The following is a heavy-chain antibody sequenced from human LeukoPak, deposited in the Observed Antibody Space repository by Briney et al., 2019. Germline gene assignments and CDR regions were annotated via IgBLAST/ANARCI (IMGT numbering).Heavy chain of an antibody. J-gene: IGHJ4*02. CDR3: ARDPDFLYGSGSRYFDY. CDR2: ISSSSSYI. CDR1: GFTFSSYS. D-gene: IGHD3-10*01. Sequence: PGGSLRLSCAASGFTFSSYSMNWVRQAPGKGLEWVSSISSSSSYIYYADSVKGRFTISRDNAKNSLYLQMNSLRAEDTAVYYCARDPDFLYGSGSRYFDYWGQGTLVTVSS. V-gene: IGHV3-21*01.